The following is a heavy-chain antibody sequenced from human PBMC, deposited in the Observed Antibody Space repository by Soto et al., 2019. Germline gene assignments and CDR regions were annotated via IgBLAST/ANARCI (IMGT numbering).Heavy chain of an antibody. V-gene: IGHV3-7*01. CDR1: GFTLSSYW. D-gene: IGHD5-18*01. CDR2: IKKDGSEK. J-gene: IGHJ6*02. Sequence: GGSLRLSRVASGFTLSSYWMSWVRQAPGKGLEWVANIKKDGSEKNYVDSVKGRFTISRDNAKNSLYLQMNSLRAEDTAVYYCARDDYSYGRGNYYYYYGMDVWGQGTTVTVSS. CDR3: ARDDYSYGRGNYYYYYGMDV.